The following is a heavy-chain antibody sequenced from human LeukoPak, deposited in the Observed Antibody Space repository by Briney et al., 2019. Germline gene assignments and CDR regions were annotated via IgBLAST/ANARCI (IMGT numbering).Heavy chain of an antibody. J-gene: IGHJ5*02. CDR2: VYYSGST. V-gene: IGHV4-59*01. CDR3: ARGYNWFDP. Sequence: SETLSLNCTVSGRSISSYYWSWLPQPPGKGLEWIGYVYYSGSTNSNPSLKSRVTISVDTSKNQFSLKVSSVTAADTAIYYCARGYNWFDPWGQGTLVTVSS. CDR1: GRSISSYY.